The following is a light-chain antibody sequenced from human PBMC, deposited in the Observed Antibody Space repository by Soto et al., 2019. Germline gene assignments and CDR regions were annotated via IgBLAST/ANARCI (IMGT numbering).Light chain of an antibody. CDR1: QSVGRN. CDR2: DAS. V-gene: IGKV3-15*01. J-gene: IGKJ5*01. Sequence: IVMTQSPASLSVSPWERAALSCRASQSVGRNLAWYQQKPGQAPRLLIYDASTRATGIPARFSGGGSGTEFTLSISSLQSEDFAVYYCQQYNNWPPITFGQGTRLEIK. CDR3: QQYNNWPPIT.